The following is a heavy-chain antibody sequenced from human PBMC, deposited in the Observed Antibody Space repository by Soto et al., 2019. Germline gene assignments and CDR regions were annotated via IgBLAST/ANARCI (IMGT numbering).Heavy chain of an antibody. Sequence: SQTLSLTCAISGDSVSSNSAAWNWIRQSPSRGLEWLGRTYYRSKWYNDYAVSVKSRITINPDTSKNQFSLQLNSVTPEDTAVYYCASSRGWQNYYYYYGMDVWGQGSMVTVSS. CDR2: TYYRSKWYN. CDR1: GDSVSSNSAA. CDR3: ASSRGWQNYYYYYGMDV. D-gene: IGHD6-19*01. V-gene: IGHV6-1*01. J-gene: IGHJ6*02.